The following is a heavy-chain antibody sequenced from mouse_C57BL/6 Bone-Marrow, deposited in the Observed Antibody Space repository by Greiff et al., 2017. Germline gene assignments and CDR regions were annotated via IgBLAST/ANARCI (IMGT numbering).Heavy chain of an antibody. D-gene: IGHD2-10*01. V-gene: IGHV1-19*01. Sequence: EVMLVESGPVLVKPGASVKMSCKASGYTFTDYYMNWVKQSHGKSLEWIGVINPYNGGTSYNQKFKGKATLTVDKSSSTAYMELNSLTSEDSAVYYCARAYSFAYWGQGTLVTVSA. J-gene: IGHJ3*01. CDR2: INPYNGGT. CDR1: GYTFTDYY. CDR3: ARAYSFAY.